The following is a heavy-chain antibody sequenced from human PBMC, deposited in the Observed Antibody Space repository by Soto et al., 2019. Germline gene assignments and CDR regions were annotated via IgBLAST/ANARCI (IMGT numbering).Heavy chain of an antibody. CDR3: ARDRSAGNYFYYGMDV. Sequence: GGSMRLSCAASGLPFNRNGMHWVRQAPGKGLEWVAVIWYDGSKEYYSDSVKGRFTISRDNSKDMLYLQMNSVRVEDTAVYFCARDRSAGNYFYYGMDVWGQGTTVTVSS. J-gene: IGHJ6*02. CDR1: GLPFNRNG. CDR2: IWYDGSKE. D-gene: IGHD1-1*01. V-gene: IGHV3-33*01.